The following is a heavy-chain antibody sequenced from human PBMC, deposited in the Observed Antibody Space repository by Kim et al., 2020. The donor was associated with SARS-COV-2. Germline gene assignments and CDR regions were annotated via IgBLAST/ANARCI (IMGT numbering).Heavy chain of an antibody. CDR1: VGSISTYY. CDR2: ISGSGDT. CDR3: ARGGGKYYSGLGTIPYFFDN. J-gene: IGHJ4*02. Sequence: SETLSLTCTVSVGSISTYYWSWIRQPAGKGLEWIGRISGSGDTTYNPSLKSRVTMSVDTSENQLSLKLSSVTAADTAVYYCARGGGKYYSGLGTIPYFFDNWGQGTLVTVSS. D-gene: IGHD3-10*01. V-gene: IGHV4-4*07.